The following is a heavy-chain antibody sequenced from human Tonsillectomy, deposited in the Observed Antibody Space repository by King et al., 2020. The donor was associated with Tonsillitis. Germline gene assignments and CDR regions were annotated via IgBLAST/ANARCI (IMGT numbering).Heavy chain of an antibody. V-gene: IGHV3-23*04. D-gene: IGHD1-26*01. Sequence: VQLVQSGGGLVQPGGSLRLSCAASGFPFNNYAMSWVRQPPGKGLEGVSAIIGCGGSTYYAGSVKGRFTISRDNPKNTQYLQMNSLRVEDTAVYYCAKELGDEVGDGFDIWGQGTMVTVSS. CDR1: GFPFNNYA. CDR3: AKELGDEVGDGFDI. J-gene: IGHJ3*02. CDR2: IIGCGGST.